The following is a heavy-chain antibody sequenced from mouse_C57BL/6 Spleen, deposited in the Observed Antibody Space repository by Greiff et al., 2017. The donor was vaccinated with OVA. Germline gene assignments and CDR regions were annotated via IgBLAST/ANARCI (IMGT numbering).Heavy chain of an antibody. D-gene: IGHD2-5*01. V-gene: IGHV1-80*01. CDR3: ARAYYSNPYSMDY. Sequence: QVQLQQSGAELVKPGASVKISCKASGYAFSSYWMNWVKQRPGKGLEWIGQIYPGDGDTNYNGKFKGKATLTADKSSSTAYMQLSSLTSEDSAVYFCARAYYSNPYSMDYWGQGTSVTVSS. CDR1: GYAFSSYW. J-gene: IGHJ4*01. CDR2: IYPGDGDT.